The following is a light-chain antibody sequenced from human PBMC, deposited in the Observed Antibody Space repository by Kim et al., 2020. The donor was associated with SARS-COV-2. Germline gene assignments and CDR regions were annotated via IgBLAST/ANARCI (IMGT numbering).Light chain of an antibody. CDR1: QSISSY. Sequence: DIQMTQSPSSLSASVGDRVTITCRASQSISSYLTWYQQKPGKAPKLLIYAASSLQSGVPSRFSGSGSGTDFTLTISSLQPEDFATYYCQQTNSTLRTFGEGTKVDIK. J-gene: IGKJ4*01. CDR3: QQTNSTLRT. CDR2: AAS. V-gene: IGKV1-39*01.